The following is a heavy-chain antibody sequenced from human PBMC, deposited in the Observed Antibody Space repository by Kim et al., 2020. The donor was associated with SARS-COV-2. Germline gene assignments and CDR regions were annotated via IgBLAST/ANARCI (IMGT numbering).Heavy chain of an antibody. J-gene: IGHJ5*02. Sequence: ASVKVSCKASGYTFSSYGISWVRQAPGQGLEWMGWISTYNGNTNYAQKLQGRVTMTTDTSTTTAYMELRSLRSDDTAVYYCARDRGYYYDNSGYLADPWGQGTLVTVSS. CDR2: ISTYNGNT. V-gene: IGHV1-18*04. CDR1: GYTFSSYG. CDR3: ARDRGYYYDNSGYLADP. D-gene: IGHD3-22*01.